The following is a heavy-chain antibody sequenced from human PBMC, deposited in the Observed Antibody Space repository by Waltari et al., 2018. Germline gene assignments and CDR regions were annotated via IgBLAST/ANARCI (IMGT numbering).Heavy chain of an antibody. CDR1: GGTFISDC. Sequence: QVQLVQSGAEVKTPGSSVKVPCKAAGGTFISDCISWVRQAPGQGLEWLGGIIPIFGTANYAQKFQGRVTITADESTSTAYMELSSLRSEDTAVYYCARELADRRGNAFDIWGQGTMVTVSS. CDR3: ARELADRRGNAFDI. CDR2: IIPIFGTA. J-gene: IGHJ3*02. V-gene: IGHV1-69*01.